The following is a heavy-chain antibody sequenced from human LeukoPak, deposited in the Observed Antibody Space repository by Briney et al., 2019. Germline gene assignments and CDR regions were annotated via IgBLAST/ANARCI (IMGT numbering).Heavy chain of an antibody. Sequence: SETLSLTCTVSGGSISSYYWSWIRQPPGKGLEWIGYIYYSGSTNYNPSLKSRVTISVDTSKNQFSLKLSFVTAADTAVYYCARVGYSYVYFDYWGQGTLVTVSS. D-gene: IGHD5-18*01. V-gene: IGHV4-59*01. CDR1: GGSISSYY. CDR3: ARVGYSYVYFDY. CDR2: IYYSGST. J-gene: IGHJ4*02.